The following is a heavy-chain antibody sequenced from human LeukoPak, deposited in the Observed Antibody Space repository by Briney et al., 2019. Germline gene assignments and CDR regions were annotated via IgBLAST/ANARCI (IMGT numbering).Heavy chain of an antibody. J-gene: IGHJ6*04. D-gene: IGHD5-12*01. Sequence: GASVKVSCKASGGTFNSYAISWVRQAPGQGLEWMGGIIPIFGTTNYPQKFQGRVTITADESTSTAYMELSSLRSEDTAMYYCASPPRYSAYERRYGMDVWGKGTTVIVSS. CDR3: ASPPRYSAYERRYGMDV. CDR2: IIPIFGTT. V-gene: IGHV1-69*13. CDR1: GGTFNSYA.